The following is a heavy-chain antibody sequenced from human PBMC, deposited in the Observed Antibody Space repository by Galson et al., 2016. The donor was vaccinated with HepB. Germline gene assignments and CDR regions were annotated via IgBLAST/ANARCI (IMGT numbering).Heavy chain of an antibody. CDR3: ARDRAWGDIVFATNWLDP. CDR1: GYTFTNYG. Sequence: SVKVSCKASGYTFTNYGFSWVRQAPGQGLEWMGWISAYSGNTNLAQNLQGRVTMTTDTSTSTAYMELRSLRSDDTAVYYCARDRAWGDIVFATNWLDPWGQGTLVTVSS. V-gene: IGHV1-18*04. J-gene: IGHJ5*02. CDR2: ISAYSGNT. D-gene: IGHD5-12*01.